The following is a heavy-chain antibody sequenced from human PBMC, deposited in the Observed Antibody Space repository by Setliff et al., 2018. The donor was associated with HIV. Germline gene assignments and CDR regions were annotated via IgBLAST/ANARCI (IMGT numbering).Heavy chain of an antibody. CDR2: IIPIFGTT. J-gene: IGHJ4*02. V-gene: IGHV1-69*01. Sequence: KVSCKASGGTFRNYAISWVGQAPGQGLEWMGGIIPIFGTTNYAQKFQGRVTIAADESTGTAYMELSSLRSEDTAVYYCARYYVDGYNPDYFDYWGQGTLVTVSS. CDR1: GGTFRNYA. CDR3: ARYYVDGYNPDYFDY. D-gene: IGHD3-16*01.